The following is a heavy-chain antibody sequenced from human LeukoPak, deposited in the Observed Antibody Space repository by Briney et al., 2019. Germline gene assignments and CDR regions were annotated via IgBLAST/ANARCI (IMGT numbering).Heavy chain of an antibody. CDR3: ARPVSGDGTAAAQFDN. J-gene: IGHJ4*02. D-gene: IGHD6-13*01. CDR2: IYYSGST. Sequence: SETLSLTCTVSGGSISSHYWSWIRQRPGQGLEWIGYIYYSGSTYYNPSLKSRVTISVDTSKNQFSLKLSSVTAADTAVYYCARPVSGDGTAAAQFDNWGQGTLVTVSS. V-gene: IGHV4-59*08. CDR1: GGSISSHY.